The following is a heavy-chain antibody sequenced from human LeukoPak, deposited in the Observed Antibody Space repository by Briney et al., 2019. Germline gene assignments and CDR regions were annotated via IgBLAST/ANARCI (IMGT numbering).Heavy chain of an antibody. D-gene: IGHD1-20*01. CDR1: GFTFSSYT. CDR2: ISSSSSYI. J-gene: IGHJ4*02. Sequence: PGGSLRLSCAASGFTFSSYTMNWVRQAPGKGLEWVSSISSSSSYIYYADSVKGRFTISRDNAKNSLYLQMNSLRAEDTAVYYCARDQVYNWNAVPFDYWGQGTLVTVSS. CDR3: ARDQVYNWNAVPFDY. V-gene: IGHV3-21*01.